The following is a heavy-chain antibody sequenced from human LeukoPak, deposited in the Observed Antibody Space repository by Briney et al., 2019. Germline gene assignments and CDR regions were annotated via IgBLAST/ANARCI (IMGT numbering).Heavy chain of an antibody. CDR1: GGSFSGYY. V-gene: IGHV4-34*01. CDR3: ARGHMVRGLDY. D-gene: IGHD3-10*01. CDR2: INHSGST. J-gene: IGHJ4*02. Sequence: KPSETLSLTCAVYGGSFSGYYWSWIRQPPGKGLVWIGEINHSGSTNYNPSLKSRVTISVDTSKNQFSLKLSSVTAADTAVYYCARGHMVRGLDYWGQGTLVTVSS.